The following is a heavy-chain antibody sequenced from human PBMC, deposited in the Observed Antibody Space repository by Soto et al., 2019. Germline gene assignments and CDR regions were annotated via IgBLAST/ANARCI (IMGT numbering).Heavy chain of an antibody. J-gene: IGHJ3*02. CDR1: GFTFSSYG. CDR3: ARDFSRQIVVVAATDAFDI. V-gene: IGHV3-33*01. CDR2: IWCGGSNK. D-gene: IGHD2-15*01. Sequence: PGGSLRLSCAASGFTFSSYGMHWVRQAPGKGLEWVAVIWCGGSNKYYADSVKGRFTISRDNSKNTLYLQMNSLRAEDTAVYYCARDFSRQIVVVAATDAFDIWGQGTMVTVSS.